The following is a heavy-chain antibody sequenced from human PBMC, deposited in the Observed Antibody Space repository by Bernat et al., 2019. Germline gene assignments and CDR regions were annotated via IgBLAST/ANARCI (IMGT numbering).Heavy chain of an antibody. J-gene: IGHJ4*02. D-gene: IGHD6-6*01. CDR2: IVPIFGTT. V-gene: IGHV1-69*01. Sequence: QVQLVQSGAEVKKPGSSVKVSCEASGGTFSGYAISWVRQAPGQGLEWMGGIVPIFGTTNYAQEFLGRVTISADESTGTAYMELRSLRSEDTAMYYCAREAYSSSSRPGVFDYWGQGTLVTVSS. CDR3: AREAYSSSSRPGVFDY. CDR1: GGTFSGYA.